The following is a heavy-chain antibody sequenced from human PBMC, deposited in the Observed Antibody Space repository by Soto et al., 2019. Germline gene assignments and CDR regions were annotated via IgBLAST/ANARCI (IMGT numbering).Heavy chain of an antibody. CDR1: GFTFSSYS. J-gene: IGHJ6*02. D-gene: IGHD2-21*01. Sequence: EVQLVESGGGLVKPGGSLRLSCAASGFTFSSYSMNWVGKAPGKGLEWVSSISSSSSYIYYADSVKGRFTISRDNAKNSLYLQMNSLRAEDTAVYYCARNRDGYYYYYGMDVWGQGTTVTVSS. CDR3: ARNRDGYYYYYGMDV. CDR2: ISSSSSYI. V-gene: IGHV3-21*01.